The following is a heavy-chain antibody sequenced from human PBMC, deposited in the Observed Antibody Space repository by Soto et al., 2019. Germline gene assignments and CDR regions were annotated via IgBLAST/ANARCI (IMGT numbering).Heavy chain of an antibody. V-gene: IGHV3-23*01. CDR2: ISGSGGST. CDR3: ARYTRGDYYYGMDV. CDR1: GFTFSSYA. D-gene: IGHD5-18*01. Sequence: GESLKISCAASGFTFSSYAMSWVRQAPGKGLEWVSAISGSGGSTYYADSVKGRFTISRDNSKNTLYLQMNSLRAEDTAVYYCARYTRGDYYYGMDVWGQGXTVTVSS. J-gene: IGHJ6*02.